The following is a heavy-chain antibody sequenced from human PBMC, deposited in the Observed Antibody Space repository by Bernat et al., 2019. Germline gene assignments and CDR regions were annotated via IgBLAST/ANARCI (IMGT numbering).Heavy chain of an antibody. CDR3: ARGRVKVTTFYCYMDV. CDR2: IWSDGSNK. D-gene: IGHD4-17*01. J-gene: IGHJ6*03. Sequence: QVQLVESGGGVVQPGRSLRLSCAASGFTFISYGMHWVRQAPGKGLEWVAVIWSDGSNKYYADSVKGRFTISRDNSKNTLYLQMNSLRAEDTAGYYCARGRVKVTTFYCYMDVWGKGTTVTVSS. V-gene: IGHV3-33*01. CDR1: GFTFISYG.